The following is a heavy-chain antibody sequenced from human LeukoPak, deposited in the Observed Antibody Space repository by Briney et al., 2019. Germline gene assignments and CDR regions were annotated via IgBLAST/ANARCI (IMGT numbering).Heavy chain of an antibody. CDR2: IREDGSEK. Sequence: GGSLRLSCAAAGFTLSRYWMSWVRQAKGKGLECVAKIREDGSEKYYVDSVKGRFTISRDNAKNSLYLQMNSLRAEDTAVYYCARGHSSSWYGWDVWGKGTTVTISS. D-gene: IGHD6-13*01. CDR1: GFTLSRYW. V-gene: IGHV3-7*01. CDR3: ARGHSSSWYGWDV. J-gene: IGHJ6*04.